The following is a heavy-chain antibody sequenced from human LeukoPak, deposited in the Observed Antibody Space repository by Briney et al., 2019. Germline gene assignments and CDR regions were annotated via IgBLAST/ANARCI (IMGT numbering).Heavy chain of an antibody. J-gene: IGHJ3*02. CDR2: INPTTGST. D-gene: IGHD1-14*01. V-gene: IGHV1-46*01. Sequence: ASVKVSCKASGYTFTNFYLHWVRQAPGQGLEWMGIINPTTGSTTYAQKFQGRVTMTGDMSTSTVYMELSSLRSEDTAVYFCARDLNPQSIGMRAFDIWGQGTMVTASS. CDR1: GYTFTNFY. CDR3: ARDLNPQSIGMRAFDI.